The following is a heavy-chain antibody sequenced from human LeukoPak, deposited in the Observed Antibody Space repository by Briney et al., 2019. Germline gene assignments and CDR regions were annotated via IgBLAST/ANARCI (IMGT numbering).Heavy chain of an antibody. D-gene: IGHD2-15*01. CDR2: ISGSGRTI. CDR1: GFTFSSYE. Sequence: GGSLRLSCAASGFTFSSYEMNWVRQAPGKGLEWVSYISGSGRTIYYANSVKGRFTISRDNAKNSLYLQMNSLRAEDTAVYYCAKAGAVVVVAAKYFDYWGQGTLVTVSS. CDR3: AKAGAVVVVAAKYFDY. J-gene: IGHJ4*02. V-gene: IGHV3-48*03.